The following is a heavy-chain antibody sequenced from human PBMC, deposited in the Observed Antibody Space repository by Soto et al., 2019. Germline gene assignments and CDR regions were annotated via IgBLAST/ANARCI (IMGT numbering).Heavy chain of an antibody. CDR2: TRNKAKSYTT. CDR1: GFTFSDHY. D-gene: IGHD1-1*01. J-gene: IGHJ6*02. CDR3: ARGATARTNYYYGLDA. Sequence: QTGGSLRLSCAASGFTFSDHYMDWVRQAPGKGLEWVGRTRNKAKSYTTEYAASVKGRFTISRDDSKNSLYLQMNSLKTEDTAVYYCARGATARTNYYYGLDAWGQGTTVTVSS. V-gene: IGHV3-72*01.